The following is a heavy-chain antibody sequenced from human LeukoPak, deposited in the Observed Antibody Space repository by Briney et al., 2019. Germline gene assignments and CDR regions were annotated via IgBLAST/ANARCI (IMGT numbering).Heavy chain of an antibody. D-gene: IGHD6-6*01. Sequence: ASVKVSCKASGGTFSSYAISWVRQAPGQGLEWMGRIIPILGIANYAQKFQSRVTITADKSTSTAYMELSSLRSEDTAVYYCASSSSPRYYYYYYGMDVWGQGTTVTVSS. CDR1: GGTFSSYA. J-gene: IGHJ6*02. CDR2: IIPILGIA. CDR3: ASSSSPRYYYYYYGMDV. V-gene: IGHV1-69*04.